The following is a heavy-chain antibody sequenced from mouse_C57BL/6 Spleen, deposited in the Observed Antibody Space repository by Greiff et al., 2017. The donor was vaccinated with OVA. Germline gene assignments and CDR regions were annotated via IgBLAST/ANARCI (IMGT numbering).Heavy chain of an antibody. CDR2: IYPSDSET. J-gene: IGHJ4*01. V-gene: IGHV1-61*01. CDR3: ARGAQATYYYAMDY. Sequence: QVQLQQPGAELVRPGSSVKLSCKASGYTFTSYWMDWVKQRPGQGLEWIGNIYPSDSETHYNQKFKDKATLTVDKSSSTAYMPLSSLTSEDSAVYYCARGAQATYYYAMDYWGQGTSVTVSS. D-gene: IGHD3-2*02. CDR1: GYTFTSYW.